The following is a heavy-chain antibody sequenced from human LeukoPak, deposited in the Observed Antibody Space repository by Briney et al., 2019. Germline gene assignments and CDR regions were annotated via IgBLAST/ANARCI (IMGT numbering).Heavy chain of an antibody. CDR1: GFTFSDYY. CDR3: ARENFPRSRGYYYYMDV. V-gene: IGHV3-11*04. J-gene: IGHJ6*03. Sequence: GGSLRLSCAASGFTFSDYYTSWIRQAPGKGLEWVSYISSSGSTIYYPDSVNGRFTISRDDARNSQFLQMHSLRAEDTAVDYCARENFPRSRGYYYYMDVWGKGTTVTVS. D-gene: IGHD3-10*01. CDR2: ISSSGSTI.